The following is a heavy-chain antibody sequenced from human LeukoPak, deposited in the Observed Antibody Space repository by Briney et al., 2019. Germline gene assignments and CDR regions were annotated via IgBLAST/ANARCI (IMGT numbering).Heavy chain of an antibody. J-gene: IGHJ4*02. CDR3: ARQWELQVDY. CDR2: FYYGGST. V-gene: IGHV4-39*01. Sequence: SETLSLTCTVSGGSISSSSHYWGWIRQSPGKGLEWIASFYYGGSTYYNPSLKSRVTIFLDTSGNQFSLKLTSMTAADTAVYYCARQWELQVDYWGQGALVTVSS. D-gene: IGHD1-26*01. CDR1: GGSISSSSHY.